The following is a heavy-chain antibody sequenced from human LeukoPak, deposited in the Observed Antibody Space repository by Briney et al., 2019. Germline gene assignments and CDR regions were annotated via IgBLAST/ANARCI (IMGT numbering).Heavy chain of an antibody. CDR3: ARENVSGSPFDY. CDR1: VYTCTSYG. Sequence: ASVKVSCKASVYTCTSYGISWVRQAPGQGLEWMGWIRAYNGNTTYAQKLQGRVTMITDTSTSTANLGLMSLRSDDTDVYYCARENVSGSPFDYWGQGTLVTVSS. D-gene: IGHD3-10*01. CDR2: IRAYNGNT. V-gene: IGHV1-18*01. J-gene: IGHJ4*02.